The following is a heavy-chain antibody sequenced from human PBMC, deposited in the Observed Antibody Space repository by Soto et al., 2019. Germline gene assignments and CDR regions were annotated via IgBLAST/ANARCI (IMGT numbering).Heavy chain of an antibody. CDR2: IYPGDSDT. J-gene: IGHJ6*02. D-gene: IGHD6-13*01. V-gene: IGHV5-51*01. CDR1: GYSFTSYW. Sequence: PGEALKISCKGSGYSFTSYWIGWVRQMPGKGLEWMGIIYPGDSDTRYSPSFQGQVTISADKSISTAYLQWSSLKASDTAMYYCATTAAAGKYYHGVDVWRQGTTDTVSS. CDR3: ATTAAAGKYYHGVDV.